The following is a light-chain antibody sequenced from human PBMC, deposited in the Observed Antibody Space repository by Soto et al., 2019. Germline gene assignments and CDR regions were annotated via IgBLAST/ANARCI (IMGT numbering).Light chain of an antibody. J-gene: IGLJ1*01. CDR2: DNN. V-gene: IGLV1-40*01. CDR1: SSNIGAGYD. Sequence: QSVLTQPPSVSGAPGQRVTLSCTGSSSNIGAGYDVHWYQQLPGTAPMLLIYDNNNRPSGVPDRFSGSKSGTSASLAIAGLQAEDEADYYCQSYDSSLNYVFGAGTKVTVL. CDR3: QSYDSSLNYV.